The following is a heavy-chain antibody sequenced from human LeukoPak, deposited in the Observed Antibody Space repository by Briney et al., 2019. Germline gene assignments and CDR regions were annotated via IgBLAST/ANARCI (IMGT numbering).Heavy chain of an antibody. J-gene: IGHJ4*02. CDR2: IYYSGST. D-gene: IGHD2-2*01. Sequence: PSETLSLTCTVSGGSISSYYWSWIRQPPGKGLEWIGYIYYSGSTNYNPSLKSRVTISVDTSKNQFSLKLSSVTAADTAVYYCARVDIVVVPAARKRWYYFDYWGQGTLVIVSS. CDR1: GGSISSYY. CDR3: ARVDIVVVPAARKRWYYFDY. V-gene: IGHV4-59*01.